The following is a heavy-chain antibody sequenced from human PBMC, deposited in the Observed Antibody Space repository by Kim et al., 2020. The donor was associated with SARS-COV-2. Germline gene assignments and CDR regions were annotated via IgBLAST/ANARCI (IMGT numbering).Heavy chain of an antibody. Sequence: GGSLRLSCAASGFTFSSYAMHWVRQAPGKGLEWVAVISYDGSNKYYADSVKGRFTISRDNSKNTLYLQMNSLRAEDTAVYYCAREGTGGPLDYWGQGTLSPSPQ. CDR3: AREGTGGPLDY. D-gene: IGHD2-15*01. V-gene: IGHV3-30-3*01. CDR1: GFTFSSYA. J-gene: IGHJ4*02. CDR2: ISYDGSNK.